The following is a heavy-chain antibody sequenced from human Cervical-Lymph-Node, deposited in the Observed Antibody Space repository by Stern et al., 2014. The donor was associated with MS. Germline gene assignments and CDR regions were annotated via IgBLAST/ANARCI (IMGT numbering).Heavy chain of an antibody. CDR3: ARQLGRDY. Sequence: EVQLVESGGGWVQPGGSLRLSCATSGFSFSTFSMNWVRQAPGKGLEWVSYIFGDGGVYYADTVKVGITIFRDNVKNSLYLQMSSLRDEDTGVYYCARQLGRDYWGQGTLVTVSS. CDR1: GFSFSTFS. D-gene: IGHD1-1*01. J-gene: IGHJ4*02. CDR2: IFGDGGV. V-gene: IGHV3-48*02.